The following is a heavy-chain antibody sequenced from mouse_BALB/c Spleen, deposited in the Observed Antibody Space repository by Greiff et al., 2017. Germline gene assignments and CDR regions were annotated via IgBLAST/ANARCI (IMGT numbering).Heavy chain of an antibody. V-gene: IGHV1-14*01. CDR3: ARLVRRGGYWYFDV. J-gene: IGHJ1*01. CDR1: GYTFTSYV. D-gene: IGHD2-14*01. CDR2: INPYNDGT. Sequence: VQLQQSGPELVKPGASVKMSCKASGYTFTSYVMHWVKQKPGQGLEWIGYINPYNDGTKYNEKFKGKATLTSDKSSSTAYMELSSLTSEDSAVYYCARLVRRGGYWYFDVWGAGTTVTVSS.